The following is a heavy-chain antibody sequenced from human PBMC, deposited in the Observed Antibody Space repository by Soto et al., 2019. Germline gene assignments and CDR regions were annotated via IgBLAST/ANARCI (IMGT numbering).Heavy chain of an antibody. CDR1: GFTFSSYS. J-gene: IGHJ4*02. V-gene: IGHV3-30-3*01. Sequence: QLRLVESGGGVVQPGGSLRLSCVTSGFTFSSYSLHWVRQAPGKGLEWVALISYDGIKEYYADSVKGRFTISRDNSGNTLYLQMDSLRPDDTAIYYCARTFSSTWLVARYWGQGTLVTVSS. CDR2: ISYDGIKE. CDR3: ARTFSSTWLVARY. D-gene: IGHD3-22*01.